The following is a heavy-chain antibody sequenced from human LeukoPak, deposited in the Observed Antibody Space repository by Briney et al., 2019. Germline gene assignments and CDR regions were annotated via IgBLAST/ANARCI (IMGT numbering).Heavy chain of an antibody. Sequence: GESLKISCQGSGYSFTSYWIGWVRQMPGNGLEWMGIIYPGDSDTRYSPSFQGQVTISADKSISTAYLQWSSLKASDTAMYYCASSTYYYGSGSLYYYYGMDVWGKGTTVTVSS. CDR2: IYPGDSDT. D-gene: IGHD3-10*01. CDR3: ASSTYYYGSGSLYYYYGMDV. V-gene: IGHV5-51*01. J-gene: IGHJ6*04. CDR1: GYSFTSYW.